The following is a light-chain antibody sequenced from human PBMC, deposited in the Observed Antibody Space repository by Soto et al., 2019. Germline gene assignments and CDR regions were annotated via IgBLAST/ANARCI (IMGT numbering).Light chain of an antibody. Sequence: EVVLTQSPGTLSLSPGERATLSCSASQSVSSNYLAWYQQKPGQAPRLLIYGVSTRATGIPDRVSGSGFGTSFSLNVSRLEHDDFAMYYCQQYCSSPLTFGRGTTVEIK. CDR2: GVS. V-gene: IGKV3-20*01. J-gene: IGKJ4*01. CDR3: QQYCSSPLT. CDR1: QSVSSNY.